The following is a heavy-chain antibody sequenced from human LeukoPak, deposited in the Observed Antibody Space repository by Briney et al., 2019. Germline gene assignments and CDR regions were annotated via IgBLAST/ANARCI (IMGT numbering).Heavy chain of an antibody. J-gene: IGHJ6*03. CDR1: GGSISSYY. Sequence: SETLSLTCTVSGGSISSYYWSWIRQPPGKGLEWIGYIYYSGSTNYNPSLKSRVTISVDTSKNQFSLKLSSVTAADTAVYYCARVWRGYYYMDIWGKGTTVTVSS. CDR3: ARVWRGYYYMDI. CDR2: IYYSGST. V-gene: IGHV4-59*01.